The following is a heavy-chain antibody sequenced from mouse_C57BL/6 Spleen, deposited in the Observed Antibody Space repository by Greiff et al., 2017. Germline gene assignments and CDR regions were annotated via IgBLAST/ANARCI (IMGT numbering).Heavy chain of an antibody. CDR1: GYTFTSYW. CDR2: IYPGSGST. Sequence: VQLQQPGAELVKPGASVKMSCTASGYTFTSYWITWVKQRTGQGLEWIGDIYPGSGSTNYNEKFKSKATLTVDTSASTAYMQLSSLTSEDSAVYYVERKTVVRGGYAMDYWGQGTSVTVSS. J-gene: IGHJ4*01. D-gene: IGHD1-1*01. CDR3: ERKTVVRGGYAMDY. V-gene: IGHV1-55*01.